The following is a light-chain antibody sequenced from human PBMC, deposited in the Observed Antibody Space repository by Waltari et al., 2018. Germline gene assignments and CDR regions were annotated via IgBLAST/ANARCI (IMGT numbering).Light chain of an antibody. Sequence: QSVLIQPPSASGTPGQRVTISCSGGSSNIGSSTVNWYQQLPGTAPKLLIHSNVRRPSGAPDRISGSKAGTSASLAISGLQSEDEAHYFCAAWDGSLNGLVFGGGTELTVL. CDR2: SNV. V-gene: IGLV1-44*01. J-gene: IGLJ2*01. CDR3: AAWDGSLNGLV. CDR1: SSNIGSST.